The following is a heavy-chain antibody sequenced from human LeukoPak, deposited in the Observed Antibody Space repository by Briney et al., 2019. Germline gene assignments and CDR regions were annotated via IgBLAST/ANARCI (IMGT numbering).Heavy chain of an antibody. D-gene: IGHD3-22*01. Sequence: ASVKVSCKASGYTFTGYYMHWVRQAPGQGLEWMGRINPNSGGTNYAQNFQGRVTMTRDTSISTAYMELSRLTSDDTAVYYCARGGPYYYDSSGYVHFDSWGQGTLVTVSS. J-gene: IGHJ4*02. CDR2: INPNSGGT. V-gene: IGHV1-2*06. CDR3: ARGGPYYYDSSGYVHFDS. CDR1: GYTFTGYY.